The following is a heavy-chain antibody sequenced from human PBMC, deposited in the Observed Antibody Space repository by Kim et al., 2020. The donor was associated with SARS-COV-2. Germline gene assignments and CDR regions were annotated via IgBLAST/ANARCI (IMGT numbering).Heavy chain of an antibody. V-gene: IGHV1-2*06. D-gene: IGHD1-26*01. CDR3: ASWRGGSYSAFDI. CDR1: GYTFTGYY. CDR2: INPNSGGT. Sequence: ASVKVSCKASGYTFTGYYMHWVRQAPGQGLEWMGRINPNSGGTNYAQKFQGRVTMTRDTSISTAYMELSRLRSDDTAVYYCASWRGGSYSAFDIWGQGTMVTVSS. J-gene: IGHJ3*02.